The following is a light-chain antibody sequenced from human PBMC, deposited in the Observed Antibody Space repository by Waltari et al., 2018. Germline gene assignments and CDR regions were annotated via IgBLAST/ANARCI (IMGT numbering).Light chain of an antibody. Sequence: SYELTQPPSVSVSPGQTARITCSGDELPKHYAFWSRQKPGQAPELLIYKDTERPSGIPERVSASSSGTTVTLTITGVQPEDEADYYCQSADSTNTYWVFGGGTKLTVL. CDR2: KDT. V-gene: IGLV3-25*03. CDR1: ELPKHY. CDR3: QSADSTNTYWV. J-gene: IGLJ2*01.